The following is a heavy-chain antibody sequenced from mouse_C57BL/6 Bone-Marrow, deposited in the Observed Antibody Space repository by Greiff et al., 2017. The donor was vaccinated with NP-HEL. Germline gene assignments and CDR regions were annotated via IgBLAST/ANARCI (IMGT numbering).Heavy chain of an antibody. D-gene: IGHD2-4*01. CDR3: TTRDYDLYYAMDY. J-gene: IGHJ4*01. CDR1: GFNIKDDY. V-gene: IGHV14-4*01. CDR2: IDPENGDT. Sequence: EVQLVESGAELVRPGASVKLSCTASGFNIKDDYMHWVKQRPEQGLEWIGWIDPENGDTEYASKFQGKATITADTSSNTAYLQLSSLTSEDTAVYYCTTRDYDLYYAMDYWGQGTSVTVSS.